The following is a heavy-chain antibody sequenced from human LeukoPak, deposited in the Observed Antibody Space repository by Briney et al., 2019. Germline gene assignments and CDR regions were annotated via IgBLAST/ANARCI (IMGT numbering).Heavy chain of an antibody. J-gene: IGHJ3*02. D-gene: IGHD3-22*01. CDR2: IWYDGSNI. CDR3: ARSYDSSDDYYGAFDI. CDR1: GFTFSNYG. V-gene: IGHV3-33*01. Sequence: PGGSLRLSCAASGFTFSNYGMRWVRQAPGKGLEWVAVIWYDGSNIHYADSAKGRFTISRDNSKNTLYLQMSGLRAEDTAIYYCARSYDSSDDYYGAFDIWGQGTMVTVSS.